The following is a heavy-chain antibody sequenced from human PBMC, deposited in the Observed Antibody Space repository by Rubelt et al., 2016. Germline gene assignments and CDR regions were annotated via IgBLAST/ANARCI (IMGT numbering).Heavy chain of an antibody. V-gene: IGHV4-34*01. CDR3: ARQGDHTNYHYLDY. CDR1: GGSFSGYS. Sequence: QVQLQQWGAGLVKPSETLSLTCAVYGGSFSGYSWTWIRQPPGKGLEWLGEIDHSGNTDYIPSLKSRVSISVDTSKKQFSLKLSSATAADTAVYYCARQGDHTNYHYLDYWGQGTLVTVSS. J-gene: IGHJ4*02. CDR2: IDHSGNT. D-gene: IGHD4/OR15-4a*01.